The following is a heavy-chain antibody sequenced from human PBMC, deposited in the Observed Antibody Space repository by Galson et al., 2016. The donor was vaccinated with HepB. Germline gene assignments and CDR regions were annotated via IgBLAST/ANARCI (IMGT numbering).Heavy chain of an antibody. CDR2: IYHSGSA. Sequence: TLSLTCAVSGGSISSDGYSWSWIRQPPGKGLEWIGYIYHSGSAYYNPSLQSRVTISVDRSKNQFSLKLNSMTAADTAVYYCARQLWPRYYFDCWGQGTLVTVSS. CDR3: ARQLWPRYYFDC. D-gene: IGHD5-18*01. CDR1: GGSISSDGYS. J-gene: IGHJ4*02. V-gene: IGHV4-30-2*01.